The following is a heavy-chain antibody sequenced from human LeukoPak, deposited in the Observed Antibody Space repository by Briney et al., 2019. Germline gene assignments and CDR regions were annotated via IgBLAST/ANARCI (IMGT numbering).Heavy chain of an antibody. CDR3: ARDRINMMVLGHDSGLDC. D-gene: IGHD3-22*01. CDR2: VSYDGGHK. CDR1: GFILSDYG. J-gene: IGHJ4*02. Sequence: GGSLRLSCVGSGFILSDYGIHWVRQAPGKGLEWVAVVSYDGGHKYYADSVKGRFTISRDTSSDTVSLQMNSLRVEDTALYYCARDRINMMVLGHDSGLDCWGQGTLVTVSS. V-gene: IGHV3-30*03.